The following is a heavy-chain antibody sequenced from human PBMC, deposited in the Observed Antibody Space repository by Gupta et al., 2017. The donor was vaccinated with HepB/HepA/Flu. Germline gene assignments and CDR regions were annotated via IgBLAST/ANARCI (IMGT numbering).Heavy chain of an antibody. CDR1: GFTFSSYA. J-gene: IGHJ3*02. CDR3: AKFNRAFDI. CDR2: ISYDGSNK. Sequence: QVQLVESGGGVVQPGRSLRLSCAASGFTFSSYAMHWVRQAPGKGLEWVAVISYDGSNKYYADSVKGRLTISRDNSKNTLYLKMNSLRAEDTAVYDCAKFNRAFDIGGQGTMVTVSS. V-gene: IGHV3-30-3*02.